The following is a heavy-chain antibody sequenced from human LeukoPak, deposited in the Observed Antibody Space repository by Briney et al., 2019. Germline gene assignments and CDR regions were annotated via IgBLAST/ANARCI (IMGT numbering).Heavy chain of an antibody. V-gene: IGHV3-23*01. CDR3: TRIMEWLLKG. J-gene: IGHJ4*02. CDR1: GFTFSSYA. CDR2: ISGSGGST. D-gene: IGHD3-3*01. Sequence: GGSPRLSCAASGFTFSSYAMSWVRQAPGKGLEWVSAISGSGGSTYYADSVKGRFTISRDNSKNTLYLQMNSLRAEDTAVYYCTRIMEWLLKGWGQGTLSPSPQ.